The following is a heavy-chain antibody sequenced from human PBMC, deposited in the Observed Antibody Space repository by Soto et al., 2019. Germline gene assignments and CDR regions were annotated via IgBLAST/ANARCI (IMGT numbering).Heavy chain of an antibody. CDR2: IYYSGST. Sequence: QLQLQESVPGLVKPSETLSLTCTVSGGSISSISSYWGWIRQPPGKGLEWIGSIYYSGSTYYNPSLKSRVTISVDTSKNQFSLKVNSVTAADTAVYFCARQVGGSRFYFDSWGQGTLVTVSS. J-gene: IGHJ4*02. D-gene: IGHD2-15*01. V-gene: IGHV4-39*01. CDR3: ARQVGGSRFYFDS. CDR1: GGSISSISSY.